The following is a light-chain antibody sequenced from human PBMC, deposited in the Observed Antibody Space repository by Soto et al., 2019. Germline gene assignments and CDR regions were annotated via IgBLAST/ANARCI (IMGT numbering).Light chain of an antibody. V-gene: IGKV3-20*01. J-gene: IGKJ2*01. CDR1: ESVTANY. Sequence: ESVLTQSPGTLSLSPGERVTLSCRVSESVTANYLAWYQLKAGQAPRRLIYGASTRASGISDRFSGSGSGTDFTLTISRLEPEDFAVYYCQKYGREPYTFGQGPRLELK. CDR2: GAS. CDR3: QKYGREPYT.